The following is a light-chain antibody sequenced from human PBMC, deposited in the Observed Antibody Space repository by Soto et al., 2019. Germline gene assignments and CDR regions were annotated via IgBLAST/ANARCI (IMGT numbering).Light chain of an antibody. J-gene: IGKJ4*01. V-gene: IGKV1-5*03. CDR1: RDIGTW. CDR3: HRHETYPLA. Sequence: TQMTQSPSTLSASVGDSVSITCRASRDIGTWLAWFQQKPGRAPNLLIYRASTLARGVPSRFSGSGSGTEFTLNISSLQPDDFATYYCHRHETYPLAFGGGTKVDI. CDR2: RAS.